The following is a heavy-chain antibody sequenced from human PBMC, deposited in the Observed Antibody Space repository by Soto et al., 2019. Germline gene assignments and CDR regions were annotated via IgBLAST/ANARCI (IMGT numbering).Heavy chain of an antibody. D-gene: IGHD2-15*01. CDR1: GFPFSSTDEG. J-gene: IGHJ4*02. CDR2: IYWDVDK. V-gene: IGHV2-5*02. CDR3: AHGSCSGAAGYTNPDFDY. Sequence: QITLKESGPTLVKPTQTLTLPCTFSGFPFSSTDEGMAWFRQPPGKARELLALIYWDVDKRYSPSLKTRPAITKDTSKNHVVLTMPTVDPVGTATYSSAHGSCSGAAGYTNPDFDYWCQGIRVSVSS.